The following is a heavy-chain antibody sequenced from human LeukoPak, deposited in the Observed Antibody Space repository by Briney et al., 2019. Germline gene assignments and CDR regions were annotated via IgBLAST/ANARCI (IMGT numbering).Heavy chain of an antibody. CDR3: ARGVYIAAAQYGY. Sequence: SETLSLTCTVSGGSISSYYWSWIRRPPGKGRGWMGYIYYSGTTNYNPSLKSRVTISVDTSKNQFSLKLSSVTAADTAVYYCARGVYIAAAQYGYWGQGTLVTVSS. J-gene: IGHJ4*02. D-gene: IGHD6-13*01. CDR2: IYYSGTT. V-gene: IGHV4-59*01. CDR1: GGSISSYY.